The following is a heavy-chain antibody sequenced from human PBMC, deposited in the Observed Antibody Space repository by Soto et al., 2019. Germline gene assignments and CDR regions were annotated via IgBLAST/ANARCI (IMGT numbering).Heavy chain of an antibody. CDR1: GLTFSSDW. Sequence: VGSLRLSCAASGLTFSSDWMHWVRQAPGKGLVWVSRINSDGSSTDYADSVKGRFTTSRDNAKNTLYLQMNSLRGEDTAVYYCARAIGFYGMDVWGQGTTVTVSS. V-gene: IGHV3-74*01. CDR3: ARAIGFYGMDV. CDR2: INSDGSST. D-gene: IGHD6-25*01. J-gene: IGHJ6*02.